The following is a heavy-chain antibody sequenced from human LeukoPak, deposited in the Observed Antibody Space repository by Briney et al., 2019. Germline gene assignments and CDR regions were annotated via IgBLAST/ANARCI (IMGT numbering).Heavy chain of an antibody. CDR1: GFTFSSYA. CDR2: KSYDGSNK. V-gene: IGHV3-30*04. J-gene: IGHJ4*02. Sequence: PGRSLRLSCAASGFTFSSYAMHWVRQAPGKGLEWVAVKSYDGSNKYYADSVKGRFTISRDNSKNTLYLQMNSLRAEDTAVYYCARDIGGSGWSHYDYWGQGTLVTVSS. D-gene: IGHD6-19*01. CDR3: ARDIGGSGWSHYDY.